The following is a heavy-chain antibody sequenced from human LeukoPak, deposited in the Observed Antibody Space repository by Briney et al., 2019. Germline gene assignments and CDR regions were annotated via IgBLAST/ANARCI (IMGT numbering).Heavy chain of an antibody. CDR2: IYYSGST. V-gene: IGHV4-59*08. D-gene: IGHD5-12*01. CDR1: GGPISSYY. Sequence: SETLSLTCTVSGGPISSYYWSWIRQPPGKGLEWIGYIYYSGSTNYNPSLKSRVTISVDTSKNQFSLKLSSVTAADTAVYYCARQDSGYGSFDYWGQGTLVTVSS. J-gene: IGHJ4*02. CDR3: ARQDSGYGSFDY.